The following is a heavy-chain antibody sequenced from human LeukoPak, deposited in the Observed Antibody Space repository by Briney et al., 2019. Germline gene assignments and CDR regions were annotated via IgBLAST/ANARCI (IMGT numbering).Heavy chain of an antibody. CDR3: ARAPPPLWFVLPTENNWFDP. V-gene: IGHV4-39*07. Sequence: PSETLSLTCTVSGGSISSSSYYWGWIRQPPGKGPEWSGSIYYSGSTYYNPSLKSRVTISVDTSKNQFSLKLSSFTAADTAVYYFARAPPPLWFVLPTENNWFDPWDQGTLVTVSS. D-gene: IGHD3-10*01. CDR2: IYYSGST. J-gene: IGHJ5*02. CDR1: GGSISSSSYY.